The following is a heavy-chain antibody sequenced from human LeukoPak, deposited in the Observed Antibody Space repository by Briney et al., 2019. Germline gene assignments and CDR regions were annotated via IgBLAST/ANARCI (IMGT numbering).Heavy chain of an antibody. Sequence: GGSLRLSCAASGFTFSSYWMNWARQAPGKGLEWVSAISGSGGSTYYADSVKGRFTISRDNSKNTLYLQMDSLRAEDTAVYYCAKDSRRAHYFDYWGQGTLVTVSS. J-gene: IGHJ4*02. V-gene: IGHV3-23*01. CDR2: ISGSGGST. CDR1: GFTFSSYW. CDR3: AKDSRRAHYFDY.